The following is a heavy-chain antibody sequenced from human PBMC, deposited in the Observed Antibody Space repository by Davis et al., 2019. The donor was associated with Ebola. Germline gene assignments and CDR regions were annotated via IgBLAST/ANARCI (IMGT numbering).Heavy chain of an antibody. CDR3: AREMGIAVS. Sequence: GESLKISCAASGFTFSSYWMSWVRQAPGKGLEWVANIKQDGNEKYYVDSVKGRFTISRDNAKNSLYLQMNSLRAEDTAVYYCAREMGIAVSWGQGTLVTVSS. CDR1: GFTFSSYW. J-gene: IGHJ4*02. CDR2: IKQDGNEK. D-gene: IGHD6-19*01. V-gene: IGHV3-7*03.